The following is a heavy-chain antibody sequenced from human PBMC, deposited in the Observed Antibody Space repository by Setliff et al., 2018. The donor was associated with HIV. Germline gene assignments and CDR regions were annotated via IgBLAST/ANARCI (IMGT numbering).Heavy chain of an antibody. CDR1: GFTFSSYG. CDR3: ARDTGWGALDY. V-gene: IGHV3-33*01. CDR2: IWYDGSNK. Sequence: GGSLRLSCAASGFTFSSYGMHWVRQAPGKGLEWVAVIWYDGSNKNYGDSVKGRFTISRDNAQSSLYLQMHSLRVEDTAVYYCARDTGWGALDYWGQGTLVTVSS. J-gene: IGHJ4*02. D-gene: IGHD1-26*01.